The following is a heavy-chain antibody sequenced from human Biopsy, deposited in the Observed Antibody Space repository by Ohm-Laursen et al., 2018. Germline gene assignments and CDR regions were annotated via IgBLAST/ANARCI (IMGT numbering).Heavy chain of an antibody. Sequence: SCAASGFTLTDSGMNWVRQAPGQGLEWMGGFAPENGRIVYSQKFQGRVTMTEDTSTSTAYMDVWRLRSDDTAVYYCAADINVWNVNYWGQGTQVIVSS. CDR2: FAPENGRI. CDR1: GFTLTDSG. D-gene: IGHD1-1*01. J-gene: IGHJ4*02. V-gene: IGHV1-24*01. CDR3: AADINVWNVNY.